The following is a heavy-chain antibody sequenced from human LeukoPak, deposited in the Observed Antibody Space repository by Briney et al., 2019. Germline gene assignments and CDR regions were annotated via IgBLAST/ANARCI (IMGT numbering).Heavy chain of an antibody. CDR1: GFTFSSNY. Sequence: PGGSLRLSCAASGFTFSSNYMSWVRQAPGKGLEWVSVIYSGGSTYYADSVKGRFTISRDNSKNTLYLQMNRLSAEDRAVYDCAKRVWGSYRYTDYSLRGTVVTVSS. J-gene: IGHJ4*02. V-gene: IGHV3-53*01. CDR3: AKRVWGSYRYTDY. D-gene: IGHD3-16*02. CDR2: IYSGGST.